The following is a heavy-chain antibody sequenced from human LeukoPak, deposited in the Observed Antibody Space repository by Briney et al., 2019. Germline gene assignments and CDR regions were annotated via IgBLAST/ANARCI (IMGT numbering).Heavy chain of an antibody. J-gene: IGHJ4*02. Sequence: PGGSLRLSCAASGFTFSSYAMHWVRQAPGKGLEWVAVISYDGSNKYYADSVKGRFTISRDNSKNTLYLQMNSLRAEDTAVYYCARESVVPAAIHFDYWGQGTLVTVSS. V-gene: IGHV3-30-3*01. CDR2: ISYDGSNK. CDR3: ARESVVPAAIHFDY. D-gene: IGHD2-2*01. CDR1: GFTFSSYA.